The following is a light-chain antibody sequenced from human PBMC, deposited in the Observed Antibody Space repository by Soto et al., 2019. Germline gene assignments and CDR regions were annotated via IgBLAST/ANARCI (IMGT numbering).Light chain of an antibody. J-gene: IGLJ2*01. CDR1: SSDVGSYNL. CDR2: EGS. CDR3: CSYAGSSTLV. V-gene: IGLV2-23*01. Sequence: ALTQPASVSGSPGQSITLSCTGTSSDVGSYNLVSWYQQHPGKAPKLMIYEGSKRPSGVSNRFSGSKSGNTASLTISGLQAEDEADYYCCSYAGSSTLVFGGGTKLTVL.